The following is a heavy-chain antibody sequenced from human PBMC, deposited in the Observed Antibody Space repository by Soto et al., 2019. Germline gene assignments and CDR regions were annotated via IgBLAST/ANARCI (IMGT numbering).Heavy chain of an antibody. J-gene: IGHJ4*02. CDR2: IYYSGST. CDR3: ARHPYCSGGSCYRYFDY. Sequence: SETLSLTCTVSGGSISSYYWSWIRQPPGKGLEWIGYIYYSGSTNYNPSLKSRVTISVDTSKNQFSLKLSSVTAADTAVYYCARHPYCSGGSCYRYFDYWGQGTLVTVSS. V-gene: IGHV4-59*08. D-gene: IGHD2-15*01. CDR1: GGSISSYY.